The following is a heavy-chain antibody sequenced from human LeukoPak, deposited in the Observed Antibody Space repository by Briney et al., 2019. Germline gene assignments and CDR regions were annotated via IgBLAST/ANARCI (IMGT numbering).Heavy chain of an antibody. V-gene: IGHV3-73*01. CDR2: IRSKANSYAT. CDR3: TRLAMADTVDY. CDR1: GFTFSGSA. D-gene: IGHD6-19*01. Sequence: GGSLRLSCAASGFTFSGSAMHWVRQASGKGLEWVGRIRSKANSYATAYAASVKGRFTISRDDSKNTAYLQMNSLKTEDTAVYYCTRLAMADTVDYWGQGTLVTVSS. J-gene: IGHJ4*02.